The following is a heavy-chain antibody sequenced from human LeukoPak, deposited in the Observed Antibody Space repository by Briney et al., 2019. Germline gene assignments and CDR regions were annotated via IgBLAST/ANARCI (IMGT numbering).Heavy chain of an antibody. CDR1: GFTFSSYA. Sequence: GGSLRLSCAASGFTFSSYAMHWVRQAPGKGLEWVAVISYDGTNKNYADSVRGRFTISRDNAKNTLYLQMNSLRAEDTAVYYCAGSFDYWGQGTLVTVSS. CDR3: AGSFDY. CDR2: ISYDGTNK. J-gene: IGHJ4*02. V-gene: IGHV3-30-3*01.